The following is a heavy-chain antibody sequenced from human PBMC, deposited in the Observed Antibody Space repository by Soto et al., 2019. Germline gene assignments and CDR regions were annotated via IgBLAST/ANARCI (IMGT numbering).Heavy chain of an antibody. CDR1: GFTFSGSS. CDR3: TRVTETGFPFDY. J-gene: IGHJ4*01. CDR2: IRSKANSYAT. V-gene: IGHV3-73*01. Sequence: GGSLRLSCAASGFTFSGSSMHWVRQASGKGLEWIGHIRSKANSYATAYAASVKGRFTISRDDSKNTAYLQMNSLKSEDTAVYYCTRVTETGFPFDYWGHGTLVTVSS. D-gene: IGHD3-9*01.